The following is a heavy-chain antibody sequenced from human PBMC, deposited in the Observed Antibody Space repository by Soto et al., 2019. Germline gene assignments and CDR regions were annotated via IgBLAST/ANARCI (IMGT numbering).Heavy chain of an antibody. V-gene: IGHV1-69*08. J-gene: IGHJ6*02. Sequence: QVQLVQSGAEVKKPGSSVKVSCKASGGTFSSYTISWVRQAPGQGLEWMGRSIPILGIANYAQKFQGRVTITADKSTSTAYLELSSLRSEDTAVYYCARDQGTAAMDVWGQGTTVTVSS. D-gene: IGHD2-21*02. CDR3: ARDQGTAAMDV. CDR1: GGTFSSYT. CDR2: SIPILGIA.